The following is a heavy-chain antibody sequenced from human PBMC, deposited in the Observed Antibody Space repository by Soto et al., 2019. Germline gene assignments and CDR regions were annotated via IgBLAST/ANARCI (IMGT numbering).Heavy chain of an antibody. V-gene: IGHV3-7*03. CDR3: ARVFRDYSYGPVDY. J-gene: IGHJ4*02. CDR2: IKEDGSQK. D-gene: IGHD3-10*01. Sequence: PWGSLRISCATSGFTFSISCMSWVRQAPGKGLEWVANIKEDGSQKYYVDSVKGRFTISRDNAKNSLDLQMSSLRAEDTAVYYCARVFRDYSYGPVDYWGQGTQVTVSS. CDR1: GFTFSISC.